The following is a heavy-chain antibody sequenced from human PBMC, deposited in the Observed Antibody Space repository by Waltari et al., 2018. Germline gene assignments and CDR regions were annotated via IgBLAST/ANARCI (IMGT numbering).Heavy chain of an antibody. J-gene: IGHJ4*02. D-gene: IGHD2-2*03. CDR2: IYHSGDV. Sequence: QVQSQESGPGLVKPSETVSLTCDVSGYVVTRGFYCGWTRQPPGKGLEWISTIYHSGDVFYNPSLASRLTTSMDTSKNQFSLKLKSVTAADTAVYYCMRQVLGYCTSAACRRLESWGRGTLVTVSS. CDR1: GYVVTRGFY. CDR3: MRQVLGYCTSAACRRLES. V-gene: IGHV4-38-2*01.